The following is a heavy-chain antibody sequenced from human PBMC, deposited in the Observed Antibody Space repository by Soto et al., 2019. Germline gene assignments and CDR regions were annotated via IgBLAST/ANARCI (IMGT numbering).Heavy chain of an antibody. Sequence: SCKTSGDTFNNHGISWVRQMPGKGLEWMGIIYPGDSDTRYSPSFQGQVTISADKSISTAYLQWSSLKASDTAMYYCARHALFDAPIAVAGTVYYYYGMDVWGQGTTVTVSS. CDR1: GDTFNNHG. V-gene: IGHV5-51*01. D-gene: IGHD6-19*01. CDR2: IYPGDSDT. J-gene: IGHJ6*02. CDR3: ARHALFDAPIAVAGTVYYYYGMDV.